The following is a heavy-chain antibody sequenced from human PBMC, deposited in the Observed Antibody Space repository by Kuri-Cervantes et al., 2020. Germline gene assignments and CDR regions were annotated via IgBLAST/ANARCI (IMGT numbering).Heavy chain of an antibody. CDR2: MNPNSGNT. CDR3: ARQNGYSGYAEYFDY. CDR1: GGTFSSYA. D-gene: IGHD5-12*01. J-gene: IGHJ4*02. V-gene: IGHV1-8*02. Sequence: ASVKVSCKASGGTFSSYAISWVRQATGQGLEWMGWMNPNSGNTGYAQKFQGRVTMTRNTSISTAYMELRSLRSDDTAVYYCARQNGYSGYAEYFDYWGQGTLVTVSS.